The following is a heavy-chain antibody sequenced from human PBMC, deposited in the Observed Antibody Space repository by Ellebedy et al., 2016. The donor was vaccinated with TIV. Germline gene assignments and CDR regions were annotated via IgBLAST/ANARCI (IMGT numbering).Heavy chain of an antibody. CDR2: ITNSSCYR. CDR1: GFTFSTYS. CDR3: ARGIGEWELPLIYYYGMDD. V-gene: IGHV3-21*01. D-gene: IGHD1-26*01. Sequence: PGGSLRLSCAASGFTFSTYSMNWVRQAPGKGLEWVASITNSSCYRFYADSVKGRFTISRDNAKNSLHLQMNSLRAEDTAVYYCARGIGEWELPLIYYYGMDDWGQGTTVTVSS. J-gene: IGHJ6*02.